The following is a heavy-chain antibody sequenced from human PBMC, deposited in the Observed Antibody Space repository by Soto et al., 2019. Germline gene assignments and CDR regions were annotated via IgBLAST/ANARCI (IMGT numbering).Heavy chain of an antibody. J-gene: IGHJ4*02. CDR1: GFAFSSYA. V-gene: IGHV3-30-3*01. CDR2: ISYNGDTT. Sequence: SLRLSCAASGFAFSSYAMHWVRQAPGKGLEWVAVISYNGDTTYYAESVKGRFTISRDNSKNTLYLQMNSLRAEDTAVYYCARDQIPGPPDYCDYWGQGTLVTVSS. CDR3: ARDQIPGPPDYCDY.